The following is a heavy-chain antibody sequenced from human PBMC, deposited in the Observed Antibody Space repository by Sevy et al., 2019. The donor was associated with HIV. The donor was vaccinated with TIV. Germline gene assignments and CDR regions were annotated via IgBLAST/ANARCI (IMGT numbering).Heavy chain of an antibody. V-gene: IGHV4-59*01. CDR2: IDYSGST. CDR3: ARGRASHYRRHFDY. CDR1: RGSISSYY. J-gene: IGHJ4*02. D-gene: IGHD4-4*01. Sequence: SETLSLTCTVSRGSISSYYWSWIRQPPGKGLEWIGYIDYSGSTNYNPALKSRVTMSVDTSKNQFSLKLSSVIAADTAVYYCARGRASHYRRHFDYWGQGTLVTVSS.